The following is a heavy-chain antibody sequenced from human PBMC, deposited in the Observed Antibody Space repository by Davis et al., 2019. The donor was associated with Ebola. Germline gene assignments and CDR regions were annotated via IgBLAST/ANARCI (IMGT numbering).Heavy chain of an antibody. J-gene: IGHJ4*02. V-gene: IGHV4-39*01. D-gene: IGHD3-22*01. CDR2: IYYSGST. CDR1: GGSISSYY. Sequence: PSGSLRLSCTVSGGSISSYYWGWIRQLPGKGLEWIGSIYYSGSTYYNPSLKSRVTISVDTSKNQFSLKLSSLTAADTAVYYCARTPDSSGYYYGAPFDYWGQGTLVTVSS. CDR3: ARTPDSSGYYYGAPFDY.